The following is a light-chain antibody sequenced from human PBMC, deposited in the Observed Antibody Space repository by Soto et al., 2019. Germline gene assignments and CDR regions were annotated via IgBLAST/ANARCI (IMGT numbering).Light chain of an antibody. CDR2: DVN. CDR3: TSWTTSTTMI. Sequence: QSALTQPASVSGSPGQSITISCTGTSSDIGAYNFVSWYQQHSGKAPKLMLYDVNIRPSGVSNRFSGSKSGNTASLTISGLQAEDEADYYCTSWTTSTTMIFGGGTELTLL. J-gene: IGLJ2*01. CDR1: SSDIGAYNF. V-gene: IGLV2-14*03.